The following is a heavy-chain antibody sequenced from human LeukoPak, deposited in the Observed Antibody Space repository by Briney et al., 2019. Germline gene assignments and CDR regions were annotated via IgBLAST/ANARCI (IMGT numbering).Heavy chain of an antibody. CDR2: IYYSGST. D-gene: IGHD3-9*01. J-gene: IGHJ4*02. CDR3: ARGGDRQLYDWSPDY. V-gene: IGHV4-31*03. Sequence: PSETLSLTCTVSGGSISSGGYYWSWIRQHPGKGLEWIGYIYYSGSTYYNPSLKSRVTISVDTSKNQFSLKLSSVTAADTAVYYCARGGDRQLYDWSPDYWGQGTLVTVSS. CDR1: GGSISSGGYY.